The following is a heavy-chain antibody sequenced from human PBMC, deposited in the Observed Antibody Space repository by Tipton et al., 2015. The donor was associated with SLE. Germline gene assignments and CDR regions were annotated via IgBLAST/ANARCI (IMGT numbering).Heavy chain of an antibody. CDR3: ARGRALDAFDI. CDR1: GGSFSGYY. CDR2: INHSGST. V-gene: IGHV4-34*01. Sequence: LRLSCAVYGGSFSGYYWSWIRQPPGKGLEWIGEINHSGSTNYNPSLKSRVTIPVDTSKNQFSLKLSSVTAADTAVYYCARGRALDAFDIWGQGTMVTVSS. J-gene: IGHJ3*02.